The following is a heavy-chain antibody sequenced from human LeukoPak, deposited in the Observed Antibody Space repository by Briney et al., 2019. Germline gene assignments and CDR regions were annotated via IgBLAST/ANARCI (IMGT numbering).Heavy chain of an antibody. J-gene: IGHJ4*02. CDR2: LRTKTRNYAA. V-gene: IGHV3-73*01. CDR1: GFTFSDSY. CDR3: TRQNCTGGSCSYVDC. Sequence: GGSLRLSCAASGFTFSDSYMHWVRQASGKGLEWVGLLRTKTRNYAATYAESVKGRFTISRDDSKNTAYLQMNSLKMEDTAVYYCTRQNCTGGSCSYVDCWGQGTLVTVSS. D-gene: IGHD2-8*02.